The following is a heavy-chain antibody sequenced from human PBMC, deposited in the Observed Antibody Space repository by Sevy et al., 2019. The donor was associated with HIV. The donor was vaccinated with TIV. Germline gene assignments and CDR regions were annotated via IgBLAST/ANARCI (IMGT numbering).Heavy chain of an antibody. CDR1: GFTFTRYA. CDR3: AKDRSDGPFDY. V-gene: IGHV3-23*01. J-gene: IGHJ4*02. CDR2: ISGSGDIT. Sequence: GGSLILSCAASGFTFTRYAMAWVRQTPGKGLEWVSTISGSGDITHSADSVKGRFTISRDNSKNTLFLQMNGLRAEDTAFYYCAKDRSDGPFDYWGQGTLVTVSS.